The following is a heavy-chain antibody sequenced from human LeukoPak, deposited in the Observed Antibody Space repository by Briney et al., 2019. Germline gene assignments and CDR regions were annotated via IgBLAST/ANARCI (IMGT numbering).Heavy chain of an antibody. CDR2: IYSGGST. J-gene: IGHJ4*02. Sequence: GGSLRLSCAASGFTVSSNYMSWVRQAPGKGLEWVSVIYSGGSTYYADSVKDRFTISRDNSKNTLYLQMNSPRAEDTAVYYCAGGYSYGYSAPFDYWGQGTLVTVSS. CDR1: GFTVSSNY. D-gene: IGHD5-18*01. V-gene: IGHV3-53*01. CDR3: AGGYSYGYSAPFDY.